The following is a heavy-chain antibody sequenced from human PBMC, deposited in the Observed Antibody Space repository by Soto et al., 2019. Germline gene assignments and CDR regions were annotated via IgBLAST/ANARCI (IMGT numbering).Heavy chain of an antibody. CDR3: ARRYSSSWYYFDY. D-gene: IGHD6-13*01. Sequence: ASVKVSCKASGYTFTSYAMHWVRQAPGQRLEWMGWINAGNGNTKYSQKFQGRVTITRATSASTAYMELSSLRSEDTAVYYCARRYSSSWYYFDYWGQGTLVTVSS. J-gene: IGHJ4*02. CDR1: GYTFTSYA. CDR2: INAGNGNT. V-gene: IGHV1-3*01.